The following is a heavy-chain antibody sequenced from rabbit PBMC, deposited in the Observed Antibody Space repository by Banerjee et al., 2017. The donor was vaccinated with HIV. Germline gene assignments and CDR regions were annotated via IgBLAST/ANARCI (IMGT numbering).Heavy chain of an antibody. CDR1: GFSFSSSYW. D-gene: IGHD8-1*01. CDR3: ARAFGGSYWQYNL. Sequence: EESGGDLVKPEGSLTLTCTASGFSFSSSYWICWVRQAPGKGLEWIACIYADSYDSYDSTGYASWAKGRFTISKTSSTTVTLQMTSLTAADTATYFCARAFGGSYWQYNLWGPGTLVTVS. V-gene: IGHV1S45*01. J-gene: IGHJ4*01. CDR2: IYADSYDSYDST.